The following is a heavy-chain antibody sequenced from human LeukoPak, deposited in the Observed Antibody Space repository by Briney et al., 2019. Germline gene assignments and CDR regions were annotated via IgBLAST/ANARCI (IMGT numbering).Heavy chain of an antibody. V-gene: IGHV3-30*18. D-gene: IGHD3-22*01. CDR2: ISYDGSNK. CDR3: AKTYYDSSGYSIDY. J-gene: IGHJ4*02. Sequence: GGSLRLSCAASGFTFSGYGMHWVRQAPGKGLEWVAVISYDGSNKYYADSVKGRFTISRDNSKNTLYLQMNSLRAEDTAVYYCAKTYYDSSGYSIDYWGQGTLVTVSS. CDR1: GFTFSGYG.